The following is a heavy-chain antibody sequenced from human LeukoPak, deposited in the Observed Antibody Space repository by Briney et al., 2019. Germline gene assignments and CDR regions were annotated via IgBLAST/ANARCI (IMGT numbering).Heavy chain of an antibody. V-gene: IGHV3-74*01. D-gene: IGHD1-26*01. CDR3: AREGGSYQPDTFDY. CDR1: GFTFSSYW. J-gene: IGHJ4*02. Sequence: GGSLRLSCAASGFTFSSYWMHWVRQAPGKGLVWVSRINSDGSSTSYADSVKGRFTISRDNAKNTLYLQMNSLRAEDTAVYYCAREGGSYQPDTFDYWGREPWSPSPQ. CDR2: INSDGSST.